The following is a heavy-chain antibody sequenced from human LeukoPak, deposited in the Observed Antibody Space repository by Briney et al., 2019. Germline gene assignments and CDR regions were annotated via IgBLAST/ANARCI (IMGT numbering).Heavy chain of an antibody. Sequence: PGRSLRLSCAASGFTFDDYAMHWVRQAPGKGLEWVSDISWNSGSIGYADSVKGRFTISRDNAKNSLYLQMNSLRAEDMALYYCAKDMRRKLWFGELSYWGQGTLVTVSS. CDR1: GFTFDDYA. J-gene: IGHJ4*02. CDR3: AKDMRRKLWFGELSY. V-gene: IGHV3-9*03. D-gene: IGHD3-10*01. CDR2: ISWNSGSI.